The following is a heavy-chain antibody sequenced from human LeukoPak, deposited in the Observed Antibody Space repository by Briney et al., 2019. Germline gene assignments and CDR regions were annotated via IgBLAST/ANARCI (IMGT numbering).Heavy chain of an antibody. D-gene: IGHD6-19*01. CDR1: GYTFTSYG. J-gene: IGHJ4*02. Sequence: ASVKVSCKASGYTFTSYGISWMRQAPGQGLEWMGIINPSGGTTSYAQKFQGRVTMTRDTSTSTVYMELSSLRSEDTAVYYCARDVEPGIAVAGAAAYYFDYWGQGTLVTVSS. CDR2: INPSGGTT. V-gene: IGHV1-46*01. CDR3: ARDVEPGIAVAGAAAYYFDY.